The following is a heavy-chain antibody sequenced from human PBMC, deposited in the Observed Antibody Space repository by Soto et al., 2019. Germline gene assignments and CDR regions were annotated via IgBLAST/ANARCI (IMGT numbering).Heavy chain of an antibody. Sequence: QVQLVQSGAEVKKPGASVKVSCKASGYTFTSYDINWVRQATGQGLEWMGWMNPNSGNTGYAQKFQGRVTMTRNTSISTAYMELSSLRSEDTAVYYCERGPMDGYSYGYEPDWFDPWGQGTLVTVSS. CDR1: GYTFTSYD. J-gene: IGHJ5*02. CDR3: ERGPMDGYSYGYEPDWFDP. D-gene: IGHD5-18*01. CDR2: MNPNSGNT. V-gene: IGHV1-8*01.